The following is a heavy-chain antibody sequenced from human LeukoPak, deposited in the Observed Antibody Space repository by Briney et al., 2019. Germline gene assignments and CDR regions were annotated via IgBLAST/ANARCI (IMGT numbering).Heavy chain of an antibody. J-gene: IGHJ6*02. V-gene: IGHV1-3*01. CDR2: TNAGNGNT. CDR3: ARGPQSEWLVFDYYYYGMDV. CDR1: GYTFTSYA. D-gene: IGHD6-19*01. Sequence: ASVKVSCKASGYTFTSYAMHWVRQAPGQRLEWMGWTNAGNGNTKYSQKFQGRVTITRDTSASTAYMELSSLRSEDTAVYYCARGPQSEWLVFDYYYYGMDVWGQGTMVTVSS.